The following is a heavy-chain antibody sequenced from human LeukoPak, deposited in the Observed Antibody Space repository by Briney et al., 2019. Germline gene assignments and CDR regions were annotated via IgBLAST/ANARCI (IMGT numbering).Heavy chain of an antibody. CDR3: ARGSLGDYGNWFDL. CDR1: GGSVSSDSYY. J-gene: IGHJ5*02. V-gene: IGHV4-61*03. CDR2: MYYSGST. Sequence: KPSETLSLTCTVSGGSVSSDSYYWSWIRQPPGKGLEWIGYMYYSGSTNFNPSLKTRVTISVDTSKNHFSLKMNSVTAVDTAVYYCARGSLGDYGNWFDLWGQGTLVTVSS. D-gene: IGHD4-17*01.